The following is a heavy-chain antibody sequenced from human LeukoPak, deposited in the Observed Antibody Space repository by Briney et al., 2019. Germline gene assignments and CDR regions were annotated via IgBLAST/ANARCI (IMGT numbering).Heavy chain of an antibody. J-gene: IGHJ6*03. Sequence: GASVKVSCKASGYTFTSYDINWVRQATGQGLEWMGWMNPNSGNTGYAQKFQGRVTITRNTSISTAYMELSSLRSEDTAVYYCARRGLRLRGPGISYYYYYMDVWGKGTTVTVSS. V-gene: IGHV1-8*03. CDR3: ARRGLRLRGPGISYYYYYMDV. CDR2: MNPNSGNT. D-gene: IGHD2-15*01. CDR1: GYTFTSYD.